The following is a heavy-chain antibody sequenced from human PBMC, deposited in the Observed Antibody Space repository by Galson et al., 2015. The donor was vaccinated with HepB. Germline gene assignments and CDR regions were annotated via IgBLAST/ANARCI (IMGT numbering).Heavy chain of an antibody. Sequence: SLRLSCAASGFTFSSYGMHWVRQAPGKGLEWVAFIRYDGSNKYYADSVKGRFTISRDNSKNTLYLQMNSLRAEDTAVYYCAKEPPRGRRLDAFDIWGQGTMVTVSS. J-gene: IGHJ3*02. CDR2: IRYDGSNK. CDR1: GFTFSSYG. CDR3: AKEPPRGRRLDAFDI. V-gene: IGHV3-30*02.